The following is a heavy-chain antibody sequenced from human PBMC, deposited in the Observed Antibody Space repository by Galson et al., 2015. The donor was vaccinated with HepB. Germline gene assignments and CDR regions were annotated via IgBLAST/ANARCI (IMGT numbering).Heavy chain of an antibody. J-gene: IGHJ4*02. CDR3: ARDIAPTPNSDY. CDR2: LYSGGAT. D-gene: IGHD3-16*02. V-gene: IGHV3-66*01. CDR1: GFTVSSNY. Sequence: SLRLSCAASGFTVSSNYMIWVRQAPGKGLEWVSVLYSGGATHYADSVQGRFTTSRATSNNTFCLLMNSLRAEDTAVYYCARDIAPTPNSDYWGQGTLVTVSS.